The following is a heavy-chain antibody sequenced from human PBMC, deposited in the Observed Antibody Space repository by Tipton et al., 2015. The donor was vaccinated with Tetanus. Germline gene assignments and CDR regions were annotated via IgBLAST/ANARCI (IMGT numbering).Heavy chain of an antibody. J-gene: IGHJ4*02. CDR2: INPSDGSR. Sequence: QLVQSGPEVKKPGASVKLSCKASGYTFTNFYFHWVRQGPGQGLQWMGIINPSDGSRTSAQQFQGRVTMTRDTSTSTVYMELTSLRSEDTAVYYCARGAAVGSGLDYWGQGTLVTVSS. D-gene: IGHD3-3*01. CDR3: ARGAAVGSGLDY. CDR1: GYTFTNFY. V-gene: IGHV1-46*01.